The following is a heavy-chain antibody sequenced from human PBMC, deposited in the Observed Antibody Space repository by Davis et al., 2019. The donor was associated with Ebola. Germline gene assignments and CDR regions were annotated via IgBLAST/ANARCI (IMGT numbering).Heavy chain of an antibody. CDR3: ARERPHYYSLYGMDV. Sequence: PGGSLRLSCAASGFTVSSNYMSWVRQAPGKGLEWVSVIDSGGNTYYADPVKGRFTSPRDNPKNTLYLQMNSLRAEDTAVYYCARERPHYYSLYGMDVWGQGTTVTVSS. CDR2: IDSGGNT. V-gene: IGHV3-53*01. D-gene: IGHD3-10*01. CDR1: GFTVSSNY. J-gene: IGHJ6*02.